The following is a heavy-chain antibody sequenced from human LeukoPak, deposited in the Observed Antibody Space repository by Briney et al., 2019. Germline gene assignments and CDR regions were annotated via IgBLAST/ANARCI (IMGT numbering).Heavy chain of an antibody. V-gene: IGHV3-33*08. CDR2: IWSDGSNK. CDR3: ASVCSGTSCHFDY. Sequence: SGGSLRLSCAASGVTFSTYGMYWVRQAPGKGLEWVATIWSDGSNKYYADSVKGRFTISRDNSKNTLYLQMNSLRAEDTAVYYCASVCSGTSCHFDYWGQRTLVTVSS. J-gene: IGHJ4*02. CDR1: GVTFSTYG. D-gene: IGHD2-2*01.